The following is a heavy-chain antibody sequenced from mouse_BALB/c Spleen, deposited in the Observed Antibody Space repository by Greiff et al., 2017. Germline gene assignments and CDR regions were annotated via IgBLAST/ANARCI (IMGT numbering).Heavy chain of an antibody. V-gene: IGHV14-3*02. CDR1: GFNIKDTY. CDR3: ARRDEGAY. CDR2: IDPANGNT. D-gene: IGHD3-3*01. J-gene: IGHJ3*01. Sequence: VQLKESGAELVKPGASVKLSCTASGFNIKDTYMHWVKQRPEQGLEWIGRIDPANGNTKYDPKFQGKATITADTSSNTAYLQLSSLTSEDTAVYYCARRDEGAYWGQGTLVTVSA.